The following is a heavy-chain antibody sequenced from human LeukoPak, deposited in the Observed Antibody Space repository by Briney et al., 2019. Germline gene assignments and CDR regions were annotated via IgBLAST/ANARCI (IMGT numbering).Heavy chain of an antibody. Sequence: PSETLSLTCTVSGGSITSNSYYWGWICQPPGNGLEWIGSIYYSGSTYYNPSLKSRVTISVDTSKNQFSLKLSSVNAADTAVYYCARGRRDGYMLLWEDYWGQGTLVTVSS. V-gene: IGHV4-39*07. J-gene: IGHJ4*02. CDR2: IYYSGST. D-gene: IGHD5-24*01. CDR1: GGSITSNSYY. CDR3: ARGRRDGYMLLWEDY.